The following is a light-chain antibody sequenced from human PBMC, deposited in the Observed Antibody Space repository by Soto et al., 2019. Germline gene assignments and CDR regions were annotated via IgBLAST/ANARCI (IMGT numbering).Light chain of an antibody. CDR1: QSVSSSY. Sequence: EIVLTQSPGTLSLSPGERATNSCRASQSVSSSYLAWYQQKPGQAPRLLIYGASSRATGIPDRFSGSGSGTDFTLTISRLEPEDFAVYYCQQYGSSPWTFGQGTKV. CDR2: GAS. J-gene: IGKJ1*01. V-gene: IGKV3-20*01. CDR3: QQYGSSPWT.